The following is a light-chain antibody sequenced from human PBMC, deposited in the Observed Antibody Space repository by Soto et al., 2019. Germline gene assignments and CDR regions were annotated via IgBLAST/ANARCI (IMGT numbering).Light chain of an antibody. CDR3: QTYDSSLNAYV. V-gene: IGLV1-40*01. J-gene: IGLJ1*01. Sequence: QSVLRQPPSVSGAPGQKITISCTGTRANGGSPFDVHWYQQYPGAAPKLVIYGISSRPSGVPDRFVGSKSGTSASLVITGLQPEDEADYYCQTYDSSLNAYVFGSGTKVTVL. CDR1: RANGGSPFD. CDR2: GIS.